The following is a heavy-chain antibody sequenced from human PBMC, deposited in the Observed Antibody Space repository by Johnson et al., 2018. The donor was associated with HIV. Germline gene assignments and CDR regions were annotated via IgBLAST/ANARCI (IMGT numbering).Heavy chain of an antibody. D-gene: IGHD6-13*01. Sequence: QVQLVESGGGVVQPGRSLRLSCAASGFTFSSYAMHWVRQAPGKGLEWVAVISYDGSNKYYADSVKGRFTISRNDPKNTLYLQMNSLRAEDTAVYYCAREMAIAAAGHDAFDIWGQGTMVTVSS. J-gene: IGHJ3*02. CDR3: AREMAIAAAGHDAFDI. CDR2: ISYDGSNK. V-gene: IGHV3-30-3*01. CDR1: GFTFSSYA.